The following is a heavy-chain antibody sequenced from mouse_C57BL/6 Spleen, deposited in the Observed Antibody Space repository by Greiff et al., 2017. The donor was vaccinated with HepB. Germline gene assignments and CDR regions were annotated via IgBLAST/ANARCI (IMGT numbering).Heavy chain of an antibody. V-gene: IGHV1-61*01. Sequence: QVQLQQPGAELVRPGSSVKLSCKASGYTFTSYWMDWVKQRPGQGLEWIGNIYPSDSETHYNQKFKDKATLTVDKSSSTAYMQLSSLTSEDSAVYYCANYGSSYDWYFDVWGTGTTVTVSS. CDR1: GYTFTSYW. CDR3: ANYGSSYDWYFDV. J-gene: IGHJ1*03. CDR2: IYPSDSET. D-gene: IGHD1-1*01.